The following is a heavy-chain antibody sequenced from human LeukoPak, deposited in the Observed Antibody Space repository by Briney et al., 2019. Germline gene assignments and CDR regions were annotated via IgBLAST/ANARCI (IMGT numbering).Heavy chain of an antibody. D-gene: IGHD2-2*01. CDR3: ASRRTSSSYYFDY. V-gene: IGHV1-69*13. CDR2: IIPIFGTA. Sequence: SVKVSCKASGRIFSSYAISWVRQAPGQGLEWMGGIIPIFGTANYAQKFQGRVTITADESTSTAYMELSSLRSEDTAVYYCASRRTSSSYYFDYWGQGTLVTVSS. J-gene: IGHJ4*02. CDR1: GRIFSSYA.